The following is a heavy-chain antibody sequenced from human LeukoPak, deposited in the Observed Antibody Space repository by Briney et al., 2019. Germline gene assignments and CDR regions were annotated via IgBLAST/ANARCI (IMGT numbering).Heavy chain of an antibody. CDR1: GYTFTSYY. CDR3: ARQHQLLFGRGFHFDY. Sequence: ASVKVSCKASGYTFTSYYMHWVRQAPGQGLEWMGIINPSGGSTSYAQKFQGRVTMTRDTSTSTVYMELSSLRSEDTAVYYCARQHQLLFGRGFHFDYWGQGTLVTVSS. J-gene: IGHJ4*02. D-gene: IGHD2-2*01. V-gene: IGHV1-46*01. CDR2: INPSGGST.